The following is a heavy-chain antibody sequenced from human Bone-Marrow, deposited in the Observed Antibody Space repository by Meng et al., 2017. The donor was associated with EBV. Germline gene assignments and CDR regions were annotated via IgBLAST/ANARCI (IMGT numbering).Heavy chain of an antibody. Sequence: QLPLQQLGAGLLKPSETRTPASAVFGGSFSGSDWRWIRQPPGKGLEWIGEINLGGNTNYNPSLNSRVSISVDTSKNHFSLKVNSVTAADTAVYYCATWNNNGWYYGYWGQGTLVTVSS. CDR3: ATWNNNGWYYGY. CDR1: GGSFSGSD. D-gene: IGHD6-19*01. CDR2: INLGGNT. J-gene: IGHJ4*01. V-gene: IGHV4-34*01.